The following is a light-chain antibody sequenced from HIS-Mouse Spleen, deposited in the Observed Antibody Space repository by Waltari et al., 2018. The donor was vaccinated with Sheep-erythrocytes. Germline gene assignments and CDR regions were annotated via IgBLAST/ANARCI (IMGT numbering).Light chain of an antibody. CDR1: QSISSY. Sequence: DIQMTQPPSSLSDSVGDRVTITCRPSQSISSYLNWYQQKPGKAPKLLIYAASSLQSGVPSRFSGSGSGTDFTLTISSLQPEDFATYYCQQSYSTPQFTFGPGTKVDIK. CDR3: QQSYSTPQFT. J-gene: IGKJ3*01. V-gene: IGKV1-39*01. CDR2: AAS.